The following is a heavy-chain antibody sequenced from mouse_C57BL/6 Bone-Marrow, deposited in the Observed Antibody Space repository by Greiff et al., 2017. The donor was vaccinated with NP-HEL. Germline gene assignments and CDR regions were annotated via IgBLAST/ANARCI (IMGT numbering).Heavy chain of an antibody. CDR3: ARDYYGRRFAY. CDR2: INPSSGYT. Sequence: VQVVESGAELAKPGASVKLSCKASGYTFTSYWMHWVKQRPGQGLEWIGYINPSSGYTKYNQKFKDKATLTADKSSSTAYMQLSSLTYEDSAVYYCARDYYGRRFAYWGQGTLVTVSA. V-gene: IGHV1-7*01. CDR1: GYTFTSYW. D-gene: IGHD1-1*01. J-gene: IGHJ3*01.